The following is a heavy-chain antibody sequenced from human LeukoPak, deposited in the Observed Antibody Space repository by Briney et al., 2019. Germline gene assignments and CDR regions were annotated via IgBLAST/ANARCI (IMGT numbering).Heavy chain of an antibody. Sequence: PSETLSLTCTVSGGSISSYYWSWIRQPAGKGLEWIGRIYTSGSTNYNPSLKSRVTMSVDTSKNQFSLKLGSVTAADTAVYYCARTRIAYCGGDCYLNWFDPWGQGTLVTVSS. J-gene: IGHJ5*02. D-gene: IGHD2-21*02. V-gene: IGHV4-4*07. CDR3: ARTRIAYCGGDCYLNWFDP. CDR1: GGSISSYY. CDR2: IYTSGST.